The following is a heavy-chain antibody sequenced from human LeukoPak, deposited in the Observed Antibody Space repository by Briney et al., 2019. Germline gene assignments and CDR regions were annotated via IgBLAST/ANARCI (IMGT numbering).Heavy chain of an antibody. V-gene: IGHV1-2*02. CDR2: INPNSGGT. J-gene: IGHJ6*03. CDR3: ARGEESSSYTYYFYMDV. D-gene: IGHD3-3*01. CDR1: GYTFSGYY. Sequence: ASVKVSCKAFGYTFSGYYIHWVRQAPGQGLEWMGWINPNSGGTNYARKFQDRVTMIRDTSISTAYMELSSLRSDDTAVYFCARGEESSSYTYYFYMDVWGKGTTVTVS.